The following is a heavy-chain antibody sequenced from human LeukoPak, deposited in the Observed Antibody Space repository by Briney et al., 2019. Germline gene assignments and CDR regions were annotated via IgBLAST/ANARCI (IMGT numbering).Heavy chain of an antibody. CDR3: ARDRSGIAVAGRQGFQH. J-gene: IGHJ1*01. CDR2: ISGSGGST. V-gene: IGHV3-23*01. D-gene: IGHD6-19*01. Sequence: QPGGSLRLSCAASGFTFSSYAMSWVRQAPGKGLEWVSAISGSGGSTYYADSVKGRFTISRDNSKNTLYLQMNSLRAEDTAVYYCARDRSGIAVAGRQGFQHWGQDTLVTVSS. CDR1: GFTFSSYA.